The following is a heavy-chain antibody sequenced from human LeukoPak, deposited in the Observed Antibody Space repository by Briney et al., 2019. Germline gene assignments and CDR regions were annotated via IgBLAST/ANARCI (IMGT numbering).Heavy chain of an antibody. V-gene: IGHV3-7*03. CDR1: GLTFSRYW. J-gene: IGHJ5*02. CDR3: AKDKEFDP. CDR2: IKHDGSEK. Sequence: GGSLRLSCAASGLTFSRYWMSWVRQAPGKGLEWVANIKHDGSEKNYVDSVKDRFTISRDNAKNSLYLQMNSLRAEDTAVYYCAKDKEFDPWGQGTLVTVSS.